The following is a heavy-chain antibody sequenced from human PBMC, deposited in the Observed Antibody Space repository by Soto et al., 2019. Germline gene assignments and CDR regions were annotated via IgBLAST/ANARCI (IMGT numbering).Heavy chain of an antibody. J-gene: IGHJ5*02. CDR2: TYFMSKWYN. V-gene: IGHV6-1*01. Sequence: PSQTLSLTCAISGDSVSSNTASWNWIRQSPWRGLEWLGRTYFMSKWYNDYAVSVKSRIIINPDTSNNQFSLQLNSVTPEDTAVYFCAKGDNLGPKTGYAFDPWGQGIMVTVSS. CDR1: GDSVSSNTAS. CDR3: AKGDNLGPKTGYAFDP. D-gene: IGHD5-12*01.